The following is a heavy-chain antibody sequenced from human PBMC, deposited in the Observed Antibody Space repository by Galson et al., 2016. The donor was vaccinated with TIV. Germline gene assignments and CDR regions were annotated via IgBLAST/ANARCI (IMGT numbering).Heavy chain of an antibody. V-gene: IGHV1-69*04. J-gene: IGHJ4*02. CDR2: IIPMLGIT. D-gene: IGHD2-2*01. CDR1: GGTFSSYA. Sequence: SVKVSCKASGGTFSSYAISWVRQAPGQGLEWMGRIIPMLGITRYAQKFQGRVTIITDDSTSTAYMELSSLKSEDTAVYYCAKDQCSGTSCPQPHCWGQGTLVTVSS. CDR3: AKDQCSGTSCPQPHC.